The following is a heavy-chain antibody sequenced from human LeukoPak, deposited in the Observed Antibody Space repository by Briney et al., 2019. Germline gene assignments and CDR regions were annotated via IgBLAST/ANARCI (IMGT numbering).Heavy chain of an antibody. CDR3: ARGDYFDY. J-gene: IGHJ4*02. CDR1: GYTFTNYD. Sequence: ASVKVSCKASGYTFTNYDINWVRQATRQGFEWMGWMSPNSGNTGYTQKFQGRVTMTWNTSISTAYMELSSLRSEDTAVYYCARGDYFDYWGQGTLVTVSS. V-gene: IGHV1-8*01. CDR2: MSPNSGNT.